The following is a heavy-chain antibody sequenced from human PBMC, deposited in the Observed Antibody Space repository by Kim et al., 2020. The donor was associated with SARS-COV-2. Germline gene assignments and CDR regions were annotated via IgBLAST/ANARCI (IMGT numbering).Heavy chain of an antibody. CDR2: FYYSGST. Sequence: SETLSLTCSVSGGSITSGNYYWGWIRQPPGKGLEWIGSFYYSGSTYYNPSLKNRVTISVDTSRNQFSLRLSSVTAADTAVYYCSRLPAPYSTNWYEARWGQGTLVTVSS. J-gene: IGHJ4*02. CDR1: GGSITSGNYY. V-gene: IGHV4-39*01. CDR3: SRLPAPYSTNWYEAR. D-gene: IGHD6-13*01.